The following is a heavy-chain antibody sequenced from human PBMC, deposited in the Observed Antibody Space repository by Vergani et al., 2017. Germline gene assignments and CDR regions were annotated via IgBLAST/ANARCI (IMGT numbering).Heavy chain of an antibody. CDR2: IKSTFDRGTT. CDR1: GFSFRNAW. J-gene: IGHJ6*02. CDR3: TTDPRDCADGSCYWLRDHHYYGMDV. D-gene: IGHD3-10*01. V-gene: IGHV3-15*07. Sequence: EVQLVESGGGIVKPGGSLRLPCVASGFSFRNAWMNWVRRTPGKGLEWVGRIKSTFDRGTTDYAAAVKGRFTISRDDSKNTLFLQMNGLKTEDIGVYYCTTDPRDCADGSCYWLRDHHYYGMDVWGQGTTVTVSS.